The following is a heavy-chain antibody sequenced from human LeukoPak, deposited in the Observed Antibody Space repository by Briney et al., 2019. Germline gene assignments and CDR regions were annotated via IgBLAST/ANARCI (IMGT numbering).Heavy chain of an antibody. Sequence: PSETLSLTCAVYGGSFSGYYWSWIRQPPGKGLEWIGEINHSGSTNYNPSLKSRVAISVDTSKNQFSLKLSSVTAADTAVYYCARRVLVLWFGELLSGGFDPWGQGTLVTVSS. CDR2: INHSGST. CDR1: GGSFSGYY. CDR3: ARRVLVLWFGELLSGGFDP. D-gene: IGHD3-10*01. J-gene: IGHJ5*02. V-gene: IGHV4-34*01.